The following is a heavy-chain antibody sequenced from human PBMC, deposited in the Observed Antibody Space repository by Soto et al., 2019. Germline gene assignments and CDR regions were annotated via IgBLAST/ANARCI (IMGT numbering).Heavy chain of an antibody. CDR1: GGSISSGGYY. J-gene: IGHJ6*02. D-gene: IGHD3-10*01. V-gene: IGHV4-31*03. CDR3: ARDLFSGSRYYYGSGSPAPASYYYGMDV. CDR2: IYYSGST. Sequence: SETLSLTCTVSGGSISSGGYYWSWIRQHPGKGLEWIGYIYYSGSTYYNPSLKSRVTISVDTSKNQFSLKLSSVTAADTAVYYCARDLFSGSRYYYGSGSPAPASYYYGMDVWGQGTTVTVS.